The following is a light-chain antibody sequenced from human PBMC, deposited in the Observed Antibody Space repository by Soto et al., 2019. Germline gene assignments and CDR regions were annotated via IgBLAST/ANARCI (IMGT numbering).Light chain of an antibody. CDR1: SSNIGSNT. CDR2: SNN. J-gene: IGLJ2*01. V-gene: IGLV1-44*01. CDR3: ATWDDSLNGRV. Sequence: QSVLTPPPSASGTPGQRVTISCSGSSSNIGSNTVNWYQQLPGPAPKLLIYSNNQRPSGVPDRFSGSKSGTSASLAISGLQSEDEADYYCATWDDSLNGRVFGGGTKLTVL.